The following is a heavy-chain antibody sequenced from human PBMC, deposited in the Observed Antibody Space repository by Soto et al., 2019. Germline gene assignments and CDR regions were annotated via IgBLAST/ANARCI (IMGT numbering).Heavy chain of an antibody. CDR1: GFTFTNSA. D-gene: IGHD6-13*01. CDR3: ARDRPLSRSSSWLPSFDY. CDR2: IVVGSGHT. Sequence: SVKVSCKASGFTFTNSAIQWVRQARGQRLEWMGWIVVGSGHTNYAQKFQERLTITRDMSTSTAYMELSSLTLEDTAVYYCARDRPLSRSSSWLPSFDYWGQGTLVTVSS. V-gene: IGHV1-58*02. J-gene: IGHJ4*02.